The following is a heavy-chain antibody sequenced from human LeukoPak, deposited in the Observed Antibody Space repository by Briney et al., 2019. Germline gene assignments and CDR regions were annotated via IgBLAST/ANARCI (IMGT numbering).Heavy chain of an antibody. Sequence: SETLSLTCTVSGGSISSSSYYWRWIRQPPGKGLEWIGEINHSGSTNYNPSLKSRVTISVDTSNNQFSLKLSSVTAADTAVYYCARAPYDFWSGYERPYYFDYWGQGTLVTVSS. D-gene: IGHD3-3*01. CDR2: INHSGST. J-gene: IGHJ4*02. CDR1: GGSISSSSYY. V-gene: IGHV4-39*07. CDR3: ARAPYDFWSGYERPYYFDY.